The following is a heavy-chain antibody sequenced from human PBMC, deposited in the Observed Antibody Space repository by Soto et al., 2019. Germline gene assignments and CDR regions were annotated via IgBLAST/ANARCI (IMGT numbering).Heavy chain of an antibody. CDR2: IIGSGGST. CDR3: AKLRLFDYGDYLSFDY. V-gene: IGHV3-23*01. CDR1: VFTFSSYA. J-gene: IGHJ4*02. D-gene: IGHD4-17*01. Sequence: GGSLRLSCAASVFTFSSYAMSWVRQAPGKGLEWVSAIIGSGGSTYYADSVKGRFTISRDNSKNTLYLQMNSLRAEDTAVYYCAKLRLFDYGDYLSFDYWGQGTLVTVSS.